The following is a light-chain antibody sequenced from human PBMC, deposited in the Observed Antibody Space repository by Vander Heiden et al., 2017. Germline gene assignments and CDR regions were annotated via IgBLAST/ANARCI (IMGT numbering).Light chain of an antibody. V-gene: IGKV3-20*01. CDR3: QQYGNSPWT. J-gene: IGKJ1*01. CDR2: GAS. Sequence: EIVLTPSPGTLSLFPGERATLSCRASQSVSSSYLAWYQQKLGQAPRLLVYGASNRATGVPDRFRGSGSGTDFTLTISRVESEDFAVYYCQQYGNSPWTFGQGTKVEI. CDR1: QSVSSSY.